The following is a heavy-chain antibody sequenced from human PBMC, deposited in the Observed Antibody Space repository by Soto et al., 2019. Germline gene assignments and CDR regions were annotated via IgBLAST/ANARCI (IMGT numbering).Heavy chain of an antibody. J-gene: IGHJ4*02. D-gene: IGHD1-1*01. CDR3: ARYARGLELPGPFDY. V-gene: IGHV3-21*01. CDR2: ISTSSSYI. CDR1: GFIFSTYS. Sequence: EVQLVESGGGLVKPGGSLRLSCAASGFIFSTYSMNWVRQAPGKGLEWVSSISTSSSYIYYADSVKGRFTISRDNAKNSLYLQMNSLRAEDTAVYYCARYARGLELPGPFDYWGQGTLVTVSP.